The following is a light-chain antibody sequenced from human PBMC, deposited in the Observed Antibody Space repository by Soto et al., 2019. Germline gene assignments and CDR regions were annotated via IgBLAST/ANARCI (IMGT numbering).Light chain of an antibody. J-gene: IGKJ5*01. CDR3: QQYYTTQIT. Sequence: DIVMTQSPDSLAVSLGERATINCKSSQSVSYSSDNKNYLVWYQQKPGQPPKLLIYWASTRASGVPDRFSGSGSGTDFTLTISSLQAEDVAVYYCQQYYTTQITFGQGTRLEIK. CDR1: QSVSYSSDNKNY. V-gene: IGKV4-1*01. CDR2: WAS.